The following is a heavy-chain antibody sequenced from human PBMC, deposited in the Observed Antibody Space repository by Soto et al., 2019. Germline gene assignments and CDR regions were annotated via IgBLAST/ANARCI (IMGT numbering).Heavy chain of an antibody. CDR1: GYTFTSYG. CDR3: ARGSPITMVRGDSYGMDV. Sequence: APVKVSCKASGYTFTSYGISWVRQAPGQGLEWMGWISAYNGNTNYAQKLQGRVTMTTDTSTSTAYMELRSLRSDDTAVYYCARGSPITMVRGDSYGMDVWGQGTTVTVSS. J-gene: IGHJ6*02. V-gene: IGHV1-18*01. CDR2: ISAYNGNT. D-gene: IGHD3-10*01.